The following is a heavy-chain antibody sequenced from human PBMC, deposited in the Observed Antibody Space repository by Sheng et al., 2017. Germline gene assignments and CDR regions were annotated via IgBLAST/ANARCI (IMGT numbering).Heavy chain of an antibody. CDR1: GFTFSDYY. J-gene: IGHJ4*02. CDR2: ISSSSSYT. CDR3: ARAGFIEVHYDFWSGQNRYYFDY. Sequence: QVQLVESGGGLVKPGGSLRLSCAASGFTFSDYYMSWIRQAPGKGLEWVSYISSSSSYTNYADSVKGRFTISRDNAKNSLYLQMNSLRAEDTAVYYCARAGFIEVHYDFWSGQNRYYFDYWGQGTLVTVSS. D-gene: IGHD3-3*01. V-gene: IGHV3-11*05.